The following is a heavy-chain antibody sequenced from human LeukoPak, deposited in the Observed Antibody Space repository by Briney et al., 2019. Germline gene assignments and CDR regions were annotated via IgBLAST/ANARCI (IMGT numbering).Heavy chain of an antibody. Sequence: SETLSLTCTVSGGSISNGDHYWSWIRQHPGKGLEWIGHIYYSGSTYYNPSLKSRGIISVETSKNQFSLKLSSVTAADTAVYYCARVTIVVVPAAQTGGWFDPWGQGTLVTVSS. CDR2: IYYSGST. D-gene: IGHD2-2*01. CDR1: GGSISNGDHY. V-gene: IGHV4-31*03. CDR3: ARVTIVVVPAAQTGGWFDP. J-gene: IGHJ5*02.